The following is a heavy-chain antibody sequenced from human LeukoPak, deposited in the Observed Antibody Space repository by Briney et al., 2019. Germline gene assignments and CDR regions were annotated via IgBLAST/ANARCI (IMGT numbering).Heavy chain of an antibody. CDR1: GFTFSDYN. CDR3: AGEYTWNDDDY. J-gene: IGHJ4*02. Sequence: GGSLRLSCAASGFTFSDYNMSWLRQAPGKGLEWVSYISSSGSTIYYADSVKGRFTISRDNAKNSLYLQMNSLKAEDTAVYYCAGEYTWNDDDYWGQGTLVNVSS. CDR2: ISSSGSTI. D-gene: IGHD1-20*01. V-gene: IGHV3-11*04.